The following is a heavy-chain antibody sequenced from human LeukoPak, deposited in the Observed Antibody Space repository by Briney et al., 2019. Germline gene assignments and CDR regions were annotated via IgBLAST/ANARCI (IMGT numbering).Heavy chain of an antibody. CDR2: TYYRSKWYN. CDR1: GDSFSSKSAA. V-gene: IGHV6-1*01. J-gene: IGHJ4*02. CDR3: ARDPTFDFDY. Sequence: PTVSLTCAISGDSFSSKSAAWNWIRQSPSRGLEWLGRTYYRSKWYNDYAVSVKSRITINPDTSKNQFSLQLNSVTPEDTAVYYCARDPTFDFDYWGQGTLVTVSS. D-gene: IGHD2/OR15-2a*01.